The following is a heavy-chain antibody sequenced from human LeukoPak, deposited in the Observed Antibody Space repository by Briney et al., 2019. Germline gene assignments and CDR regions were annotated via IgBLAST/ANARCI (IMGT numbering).Heavy chain of an antibody. CDR3: ARSRSDNYYYYYYMDV. J-gene: IGHJ6*03. CDR2: INHSGST. CDR1: GGSFSGYY. V-gene: IGHV4-34*01. D-gene: IGHD1-14*01. Sequence: SETLSLTCAVYGGSFSGYYWSWIRQPPGKGLEWIGEINHSGSTNYNPPLKSRVTISVDTSKNQFSLKLSSVTAADTAVYYCARSRSDNYYYYYYMDVWGKGTTVTVSS.